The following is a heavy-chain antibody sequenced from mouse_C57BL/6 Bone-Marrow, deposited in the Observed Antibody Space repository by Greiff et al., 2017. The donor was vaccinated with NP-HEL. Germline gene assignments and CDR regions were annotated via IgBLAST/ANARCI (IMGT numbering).Heavy chain of an antibody. CDR1: GFTFSSYA. V-gene: IGHV5-4*01. D-gene: IGHD1-1*01. CDR2: ISDGGSYT. J-gene: IGHJ2*01. Sequence: EVQRVESGGGLVKPGGSLKLSCAASGFTFSSYAMSWVRQTPEKRLEWVATISDGGSYTYYPDTVTGRFTISSDNEKNNLYLQMSHLKAEDTAMYYCARDYSYVSGGYWGQGTTLTVSS. CDR3: ARDYSYVSGGY.